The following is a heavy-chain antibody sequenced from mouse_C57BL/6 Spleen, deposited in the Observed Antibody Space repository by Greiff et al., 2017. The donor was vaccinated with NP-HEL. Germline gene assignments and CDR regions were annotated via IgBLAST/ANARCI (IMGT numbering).Heavy chain of an antibody. J-gene: IGHJ4*01. D-gene: IGHD1-3*01. V-gene: IGHV3-6*01. CDR3: ARELKGAMDY. CDR1: GYSITSGYY. Sequence: ESGPGLVKPSQSLSLTCSVTGYSITSGYYWNWIRQFPGNKLEWMGYISYDGSNNYNPSLKNRISITRDTSKNQFFLKLNSVTTEDTATYYCARELKGAMDYWGQGTSVTVSS. CDR2: ISYDGSN.